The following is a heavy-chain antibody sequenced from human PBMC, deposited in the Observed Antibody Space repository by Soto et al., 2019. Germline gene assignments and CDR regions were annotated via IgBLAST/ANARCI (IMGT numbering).Heavy chain of an antibody. D-gene: IGHD1-7*01. CDR3: VRRPMPSPTNYRLDV. Sequence: ASETLSLACAVYGGSLSGNYWTWIRQSPGKGLEWIGEISQSGRSNYSPSLNSRVTLSVDTSERQFSLRVSSVTAADTAVYYCVRRPMPSPTNYRLDVWVTGTTVTFS. V-gene: IGHV4-34*01. CDR1: GGSLSGNY. CDR2: ISQSGRS. J-gene: IGHJ6*03.